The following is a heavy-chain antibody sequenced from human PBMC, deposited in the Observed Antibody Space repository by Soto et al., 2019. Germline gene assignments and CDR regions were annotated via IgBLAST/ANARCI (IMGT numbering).Heavy chain of an antibody. D-gene: IGHD3-10*01. J-gene: IGHJ6*02. V-gene: IGHV4-31*03. CDR1: GGSISSGGYY. CDR3: ARAPGVQYGMDV. CDR2: IYYSGTT. Sequence: QVQLQESGPGLVKPSQTLSLTCTVSGGSISSGGYYWSWIRQHPGKGLEWIGYIYYSGTTNYNPSLKSRVTISLDTSKNQFSLTLNSVIAADTAVYYCARAPGVQYGMDVWGQGTTVTVSS.